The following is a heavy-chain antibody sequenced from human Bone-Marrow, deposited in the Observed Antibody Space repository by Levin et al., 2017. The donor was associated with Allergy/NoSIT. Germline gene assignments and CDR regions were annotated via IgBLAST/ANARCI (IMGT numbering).Heavy chain of an antibody. Sequence: PGESLKISCKVSGGSFSTYTISWVRQAPGQGLEWVGKIIPILNMANYAQIFQARVTITADSSTSTAYMEVKSLTSEDTAVYYCATLWRGYRSGDDSNISHSWGQGTLVTVSS. CDR3: ATLWRGYRSGDDSNISHS. CDR2: IIPILNMA. D-gene: IGHD5-18*01. V-gene: IGHV1-69*02. J-gene: IGHJ4*02. CDR1: GGSFSTYT.